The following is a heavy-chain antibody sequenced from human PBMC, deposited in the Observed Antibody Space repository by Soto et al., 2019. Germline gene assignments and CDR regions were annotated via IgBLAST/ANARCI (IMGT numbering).Heavy chain of an antibody. V-gene: IGHV3-21*06. CDR1: GLTFTRYS. CDR3: ARESEDLTSNFDY. J-gene: IGHJ4*02. Sequence: PGESLKISCAASGLTFTRYSMNWVRQAPGKGLEWASSISSTTNYIYYGDSMKGRFTISRDNAKNSLYLEMNSLRAEDTAVYYCARESEDLTSNFDYWGQGTLVTVSS. CDR2: ISSTTNYI.